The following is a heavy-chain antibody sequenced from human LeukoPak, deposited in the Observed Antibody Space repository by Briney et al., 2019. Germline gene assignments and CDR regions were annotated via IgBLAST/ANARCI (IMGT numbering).Heavy chain of an antibody. CDR1: GGSISSYY. V-gene: IGHV4-59*01. CDR3: AKDSRHRIVGTTTSLDY. D-gene: IGHD1-26*01. J-gene: IGHJ4*02. Sequence: SETLSLTCTVSGGSISSYYWSWIRQPPGKGLEWIGYIYYSGSTNYNPSLKSRVTISVDTSKNQFSLKLSSVTAADTAVYYCAKDSRHRIVGTTTSLDYWGQGTLVTVSS. CDR2: IYYSGST.